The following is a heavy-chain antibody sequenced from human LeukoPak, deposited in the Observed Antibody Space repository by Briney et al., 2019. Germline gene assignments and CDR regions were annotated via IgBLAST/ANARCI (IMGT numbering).Heavy chain of an antibody. V-gene: IGHV4-59*01. CDR3: ARVDYYDSSGYYNWFDP. Sequence: PSETLSLTCTVSAGSFNSYYWSWIRQPPGKGLEWIGYIYYSGSTNYNPSLKSRVTISVDTSKNQFSLKLSSVTAADTAVYYCARVDYYDSSGYYNWFDPWGQGTLVTVSS. D-gene: IGHD3-22*01. J-gene: IGHJ5*02. CDR2: IYYSGST. CDR1: AGSFNSYY.